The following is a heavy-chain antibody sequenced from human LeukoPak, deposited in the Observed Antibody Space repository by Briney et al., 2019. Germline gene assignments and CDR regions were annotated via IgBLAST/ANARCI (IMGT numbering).Heavy chain of an antibody. J-gene: IGHJ3*02. CDR3: ARPDDYGGKPAAFDI. V-gene: IGHV5-51*01. D-gene: IGHD4-23*01. Sequence: GESLKISCKDSGYTFITYWIGWVSQMPGKGLEWMGIIYPGDSDTRYSPSFRGQVTISADKSINTAYLQWSSLKASDTAMYYCARPDDYGGKPAAFDIWGQGTMVTVSS. CDR2: IYPGDSDT. CDR1: GYTFITYW.